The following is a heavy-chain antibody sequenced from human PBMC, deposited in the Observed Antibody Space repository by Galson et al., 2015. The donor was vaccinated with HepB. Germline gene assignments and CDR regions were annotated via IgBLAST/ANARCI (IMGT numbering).Heavy chain of an antibody. CDR3: ARDQSYCDILTGYLYYFDY. V-gene: IGHV4-34*01. Sequence: SETLSLTCAVYGGSFSVYYWSWIRQPPGKGLEWIGEINHRGSTNYNPSLKSRVTISVDTSKNQFSLKLSSVTAADTAVYYCARDQSYCDILTGYLYYFDYWGQGTLVAVSS. CDR1: GGSFSVYY. J-gene: IGHJ4*02. D-gene: IGHD3-9*01. CDR2: INHRGST.